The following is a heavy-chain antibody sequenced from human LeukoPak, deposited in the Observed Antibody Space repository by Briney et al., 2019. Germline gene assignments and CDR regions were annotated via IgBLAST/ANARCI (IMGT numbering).Heavy chain of an antibody. CDR1: GFTFSSYA. CDR3: AKGYCSSTSCYRPPVGY. CDR2: ISGSGGST. V-gene: IGHV3-23*01. D-gene: IGHD2-2*02. J-gene: IGHJ4*02. Sequence: GGSLRLSCAASGFTFSSYAMSWVRQAPGKGLEWVSAISGSGGSTYYADSVKGRFTISRDNSKNTLYLQMNSPRAEDTAVYYCAKGYCSSTSCYRPPVGYWGQGTLVTVSS.